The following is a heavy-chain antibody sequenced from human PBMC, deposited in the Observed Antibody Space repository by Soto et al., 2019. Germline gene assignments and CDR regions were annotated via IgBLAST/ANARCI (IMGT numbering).Heavy chain of an antibody. CDR2: TYTSGST. V-gene: IGHV4-4*07. J-gene: IGHJ5*02. CDR1: GGSISSYY. CDR3: ARVLGYYDSSGYPHNWFDP. D-gene: IGHD3-22*01. Sequence: SETLSLTCTVSGGSISSYYWSWIRQPAGKGLEWLGRTYTSGSTNYNPSLKSRVTMSVDTSKNQFSLKLSSVTAADTAVYYCARVLGYYDSSGYPHNWFDPWGQGTLVTVSS.